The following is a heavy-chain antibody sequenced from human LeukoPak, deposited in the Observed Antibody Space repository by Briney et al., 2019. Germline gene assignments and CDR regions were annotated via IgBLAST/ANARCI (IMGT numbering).Heavy chain of an antibody. D-gene: IGHD3-10*01. CDR3: VGKVTGSGSYYPPDFDY. Sequence: GGSLRLSCAASGFTFSSYAMGWVRQAPGKRLERVSAISGSGGSTYYADSVKARFSISRDNSKYTLYLQMTSLRAEDTAVYYCVGKVTGSGSYYPPDFDYWGQGTLVTVSS. V-gene: IGHV3-23*01. CDR2: ISGSGGST. J-gene: IGHJ4*02. CDR1: GFTFSSYA.